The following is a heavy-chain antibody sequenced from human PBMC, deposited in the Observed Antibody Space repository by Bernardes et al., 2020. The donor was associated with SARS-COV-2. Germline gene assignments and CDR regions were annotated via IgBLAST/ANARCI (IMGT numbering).Heavy chain of an antibody. CDR1: EVSFSDYY. J-gene: IGHJ2*01. V-gene: IGHV3-11*04. D-gene: IGHD3-9*01. Sequence: GGSLRLSCAASEVSFSDYYMSRIRQAPGKGLEWVSGISGSGGTTFYADSVKGRFTISRDNAKNSLYLQMNSLRAEDTAVYYCARGPRYFDWYYWYFDLWGRGTLVTVSS. CDR2: ISGSGGTT. CDR3: ARGPRYFDWYYWYFDL.